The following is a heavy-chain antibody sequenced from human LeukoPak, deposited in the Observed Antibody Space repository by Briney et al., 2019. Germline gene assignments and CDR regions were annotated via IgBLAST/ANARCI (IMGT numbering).Heavy chain of an antibody. V-gene: IGHV3-74*01. Sequence: GGSLRLSCAASGFTFSSYWMHWVRQAPGKGLVWVPRINSDGSSTSYADSVKGRFTISRDNAKNTLYLQMNSLRAEDTAVYYCAKAPDYSSGSIDYWGQGTLVTVSS. CDR2: INSDGSST. CDR1: GFTFSSYW. CDR3: AKAPDYSSGSIDY. D-gene: IGHD6-19*01. J-gene: IGHJ4*02.